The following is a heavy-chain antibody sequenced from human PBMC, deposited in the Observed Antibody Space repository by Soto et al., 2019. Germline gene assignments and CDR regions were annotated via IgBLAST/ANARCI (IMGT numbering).Heavy chain of an antibody. Sequence: ASVKVSCKASGYTFTGYYMHWVRQAPGQGLEWMGWINPNSGGTNYAQKLQGRVTMTTDTSTCTAYMELRSLRSDDTAVYYCAIEAGVATVTTARDYWGQGTLVTVSS. D-gene: IGHD4-17*01. CDR1: GYTFTGYY. V-gene: IGHV1-2*02. J-gene: IGHJ4*02. CDR3: AIEAGVATVTTARDY. CDR2: INPNSGGT.